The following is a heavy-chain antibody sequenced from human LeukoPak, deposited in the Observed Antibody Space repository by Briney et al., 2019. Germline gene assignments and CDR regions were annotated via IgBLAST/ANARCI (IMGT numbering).Heavy chain of an antibody. CDR1: GFTFSDYY. J-gene: IGHJ5*02. Sequence: PGGSLRLSCAASGFTFSDYYMSWIRQAPGKGLEWVSYISSSGSIIYYADSVKGRFTISRDNAKNSLYLQMNSLRAEDTAVYYCAREISGYVPSNWFDPWGQGTLVTVSS. V-gene: IGHV3-11*01. CDR3: AREISGYVPSNWFDP. D-gene: IGHD5-12*01. CDR2: ISSSGSII.